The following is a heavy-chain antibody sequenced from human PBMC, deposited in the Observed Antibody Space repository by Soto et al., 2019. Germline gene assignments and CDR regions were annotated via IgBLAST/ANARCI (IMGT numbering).Heavy chain of an antibody. CDR1: GYSVSSSDYY. D-gene: IGHD2-15*01. V-gene: IGHV4-39*01. CDR3: APLSVSLSGPYGIHV. J-gene: IGHJ6*02. Sequence: SETLSLTCSVSGYSVSSSDYYWAWIRQPPGKGLEWIGSMLYSGLTYYNPSLKSRVTLSVDTSKNQFSVGLNSVTASDTAVYYCAPLSVSLSGPYGIHVWGQGTTVTV. CDR2: MLYSGLT.